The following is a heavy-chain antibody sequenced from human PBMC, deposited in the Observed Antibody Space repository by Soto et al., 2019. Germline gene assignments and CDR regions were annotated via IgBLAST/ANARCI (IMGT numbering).Heavy chain of an antibody. CDR3: GGEGHGEDSSGMDV. CDR1: GYTFTSYG. D-gene: IGHD3-10*01. J-gene: IGHJ6*02. V-gene: IGHV1-18*01. Sequence: QVQLVQSGAEVKKPGASVKVSCKASGYTFTSYGISWVRQAPGQGLEGMGWISAYNGNTNYAQKLQGRVTMTTDTSTSTAYMELRSLSSDDTAVYYCGGEGHGEDSSGMDVWGQGTTVTVSS. CDR2: ISAYNGNT.